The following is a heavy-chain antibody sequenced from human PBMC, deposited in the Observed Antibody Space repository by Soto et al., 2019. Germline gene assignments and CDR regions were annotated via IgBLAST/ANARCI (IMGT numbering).Heavy chain of an antibody. CDR3: ARRYCASTNCVAWFAP. CDR1: GGSFSCDH. CDR2: INHSGRT. Sequence: PSETLSLTCAVYGGSFSCDHWSWIRQPPGKGREWIGEINHSGRTNYNPSLNRRVTISVDTSKKQISLKLNSVIAAAVAVYYCARRYCASTNCVAWFAPWGRGTLVTVSS. J-gene: IGHJ5*02. D-gene: IGHD2-15*01. V-gene: IGHV4-34*01.